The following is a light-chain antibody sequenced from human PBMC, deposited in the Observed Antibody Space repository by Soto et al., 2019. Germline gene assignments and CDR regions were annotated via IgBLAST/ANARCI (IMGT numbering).Light chain of an antibody. CDR2: GAS. V-gene: IGKV3-20*01. Sequence: IVLTQSPGTLSLSPGERTTLSCRASQSISRYLAWYQQKPGQGPRLLIYGASSGATGTPDRFSGSGSGTDFTLTINRLEPEDFALYYCQQYGSSPPTFGQGTRLEIK. J-gene: IGKJ5*01. CDR1: QSISRY. CDR3: QQYGSSPPT.